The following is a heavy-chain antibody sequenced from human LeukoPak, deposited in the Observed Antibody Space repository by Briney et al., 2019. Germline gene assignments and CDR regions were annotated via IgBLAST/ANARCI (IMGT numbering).Heavy chain of an antibody. CDR1: GYTFNTYG. Sequence: ASVKVSCKASGYTFNTYGISWVRQAPGQGLEWMGWINAYNGDTNHAQKFQVRVTMTTDTSTTTAYMELGSLRSDDTAVYYCARDGSGHWFDPWGQGTLVTVSS. CDR2: INAYNGDT. V-gene: IGHV1-18*04. D-gene: IGHD6-25*01. J-gene: IGHJ5*02. CDR3: ARDGSGHWFDP.